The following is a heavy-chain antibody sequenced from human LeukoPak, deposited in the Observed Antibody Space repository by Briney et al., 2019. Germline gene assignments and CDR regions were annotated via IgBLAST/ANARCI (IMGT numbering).Heavy chain of an antibody. Sequence: GGSLRLSCAASGFTFSSYWMNWVRQAPGKGLVWVSRIKPDGSSMSYADSVQGRFTISRDNAKNTLYLQMNSLRAEGTAVYYCATLYGGSTDYWGQGTLVTVSS. V-gene: IGHV3-74*01. CDR1: GFTFSSYW. CDR2: IKPDGSSM. J-gene: IGHJ4*02. D-gene: IGHD5-12*01. CDR3: ATLYGGSTDY.